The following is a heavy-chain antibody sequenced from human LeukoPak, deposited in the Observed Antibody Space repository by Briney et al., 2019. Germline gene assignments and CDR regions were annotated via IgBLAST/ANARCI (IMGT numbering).Heavy chain of an antibody. CDR1: GGSISSGGYS. V-gene: IGHV4-30-2*01. CDR2: IYHSGST. D-gene: IGHD3-16*01. Sequence: SETLSLTCAVSGGSISSGGYSWSWIRQPPGKGLEWIGYIYHSGSTYYNPSLKSRVTISVDRSKNQFSLKLSSVTAADTAVYYCARSTTGDYAEFDYWGQGTLVTVSS. CDR3: ARSTTGDYAEFDY. J-gene: IGHJ4*02.